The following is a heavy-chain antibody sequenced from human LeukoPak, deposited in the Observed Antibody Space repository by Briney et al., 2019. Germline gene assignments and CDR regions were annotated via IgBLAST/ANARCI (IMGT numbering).Heavy chain of an antibody. D-gene: IGHD3-9*01. CDR2: INHSGST. V-gene: IGHV4-34*01. CDR3: ASNYDILTGYYGH. Sequence: SETLSLTCAVYGGSLSGYYWSWIRQPPGKGLEWIGEINHSGSTNYNPSLKSRVTISVDTSKNQFSLKLSSVTAADTAVYYCASNYDILTGYYGHWGQGTLVTVSS. J-gene: IGHJ4*02. CDR1: GGSLSGYY.